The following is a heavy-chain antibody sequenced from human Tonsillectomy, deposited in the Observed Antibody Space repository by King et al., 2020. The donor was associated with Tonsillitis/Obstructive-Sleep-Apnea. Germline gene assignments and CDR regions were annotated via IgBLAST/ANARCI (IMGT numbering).Heavy chain of an antibody. CDR3: ARLRYSNFAYYYYMDV. V-gene: IGHV4-39*01. D-gene: IGHD4-11*01. Sequence: QLQESGPGLVKPSETLSLICTVSGGSISSSSFYWDWIRQPPGKGLEWITSITYDGSTYYNPSLKSRVTTSVVTSENQFSLRLSSVTAADTAVYYCARLRYSNFAYYYYMDVWGKGTPVTVSS. CDR1: GGSISSSSFY. CDR2: ITYDGST. J-gene: IGHJ6*03.